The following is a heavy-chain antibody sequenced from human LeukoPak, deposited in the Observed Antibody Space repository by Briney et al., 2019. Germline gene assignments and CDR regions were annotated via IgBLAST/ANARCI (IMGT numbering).Heavy chain of an antibody. Sequence: EASVKVSCKASGYTFTSYAMNWVRQAPGQGLEWMGWINTNTGNPTYAQGFTGRFVFSLDTSVSTAYLQISSLKAEDTAVYYCARDFVVVVAATRGGTYNWFDPWGQGTLVTVSS. CDR1: GYTFTSYA. D-gene: IGHD2-15*01. J-gene: IGHJ5*02. CDR3: ARDFVVVVAATRGGTYNWFDP. CDR2: INTNTGNP. V-gene: IGHV7-4-1*02.